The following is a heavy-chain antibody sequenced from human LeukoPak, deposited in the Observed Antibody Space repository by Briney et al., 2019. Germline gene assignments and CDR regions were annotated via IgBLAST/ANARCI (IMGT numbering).Heavy chain of an antibody. CDR1: GFTVSSNY. CDR2: IKNKVGGGTA. Sequence: AGGSPRLSCAASGFTVSSNYMSWVRQAPGKGLEWVGRIKNKVGGGTADYSAPVKGRFTISRDDSKNTLYLQMNSLKTEDTAVYYCTSDWGVLADNWGQGTLVTVSS. CDR3: TSDWGVLADN. V-gene: IGHV3-15*01. J-gene: IGHJ4*02. D-gene: IGHD3-16*01.